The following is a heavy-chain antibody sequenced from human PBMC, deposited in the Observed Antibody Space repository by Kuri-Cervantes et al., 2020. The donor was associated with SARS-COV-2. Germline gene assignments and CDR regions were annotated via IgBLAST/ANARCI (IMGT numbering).Heavy chain of an antibody. J-gene: IGHJ4*02. CDR3: AEDRTDYLLWFGFFDY. Sequence: GESLKISCAASGFTFSSYAMSWVRQAPGKGLEWVSVIYSGGSSTYYADSVKGRFTISRDNSKNTLYLQMNSLRAEDTAVYYCAEDRTDYLLWFGFFDYWGQGTLVTVSS. D-gene: IGHD3-10*01. CDR2: IYSGGSST. V-gene: IGHV3-23*03. CDR1: GFTFSSYA.